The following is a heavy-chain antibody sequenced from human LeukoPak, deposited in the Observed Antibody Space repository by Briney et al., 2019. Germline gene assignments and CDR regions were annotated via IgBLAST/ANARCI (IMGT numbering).Heavy chain of an antibody. Sequence: LELIWYIYYSGSTNYNPSLKSRVTISVDTSKNQFSLKLSSVTAADTAVYYCARDWLSLTIWGQGTLVTVS. V-gene: IGHV4-59*01. J-gene: IGHJ4*02. CDR2: IYYSGST. D-gene: IGHD3-3*01. CDR3: ARDWLSLTI.